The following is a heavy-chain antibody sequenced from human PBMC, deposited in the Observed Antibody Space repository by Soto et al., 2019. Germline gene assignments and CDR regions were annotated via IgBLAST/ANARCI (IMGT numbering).Heavy chain of an antibody. J-gene: IGHJ6*02. Sequence: GGSLRLSCAASGFTFSSYAMHWVRQAPGKGLEWVAVISYDGSNKYYADSVKGRFTISRDNSKNTLYLQMNSLRAEDTAVYYCARPAFGLGYCTNGVCSTGFMDVWGQGTTVTVSS. V-gene: IGHV3-30-3*01. D-gene: IGHD2-8*01. CDR2: ISYDGSNK. CDR3: ARPAFGLGYCTNGVCSTGFMDV. CDR1: GFTFSSYA.